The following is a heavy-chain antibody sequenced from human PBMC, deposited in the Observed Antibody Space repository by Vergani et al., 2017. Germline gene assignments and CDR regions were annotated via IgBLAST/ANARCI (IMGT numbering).Heavy chain of an antibody. D-gene: IGHD6-19*01. J-gene: IGHJ4*02. Sequence: QVQLQESGPGLVKPSQTLSLTCTVSGGSIGSGIFYWSWVRQTAGKGLEWIGRVNPSGSANYNPSLKSRVAMSVDTSKNQFSLKLSSVTAADTAVYYCARGLAVAGIYYFDYWGQGTLVTVSS. CDR2: VNPSGSA. CDR3: ARGLAVAGIYYFDY. V-gene: IGHV4-61*02. CDR1: GGSIGSGIFY.